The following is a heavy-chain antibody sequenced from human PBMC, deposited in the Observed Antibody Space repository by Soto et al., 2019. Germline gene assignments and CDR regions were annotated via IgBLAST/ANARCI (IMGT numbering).Heavy chain of an antibody. D-gene: IGHD4-17*01. CDR2: IYHSGRS. Sequence: SESLSLTCAVSGASITTGGLSWTWIRQPPGKALEWIGYIYHSGRSFYRPSLRGRVSISLDTSRNQSSLSLTSVTAADTAVYYCARVYGDHTGAFDHWVQGTLVTVSS. CDR3: ARVYGDHTGAFDH. V-gene: IGHV4-30-2*01. CDR1: GASITTGGLS. J-gene: IGHJ4*02.